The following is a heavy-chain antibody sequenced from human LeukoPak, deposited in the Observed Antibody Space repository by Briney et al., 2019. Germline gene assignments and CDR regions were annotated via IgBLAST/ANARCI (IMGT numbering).Heavy chain of an antibody. J-gene: IGHJ4*02. V-gene: IGHV4-4*07. CDR2: IYTSGST. CDR3: ARHRSGWLQSSFDY. D-gene: IGHD5-24*01. Sequence: SETLSLTCTVSGGSISSYYWSWIRQPAGKGLEWIGRIYTSGSTNYNPSLKSRVTMSVDTSKNQFSLKLSSVTAADTAVYYCARHRSGWLQSSFDYWGQGTLVTVSS. CDR1: GGSISSYY.